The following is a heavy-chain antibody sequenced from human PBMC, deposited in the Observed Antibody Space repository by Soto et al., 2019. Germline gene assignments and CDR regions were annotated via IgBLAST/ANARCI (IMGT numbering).Heavy chain of an antibody. Sequence: QVQLVESGAGVVQPGRSLRLSCAASGFTFSSYGMHWVRQAPGKGLEWVAGISYDGSNKYYADSVKGRFTIYRDNSTTALYLQMNSLRAGDAAVYYCAKDVVVGASSGLGDYYYYYGMDVWGQGTTVTVSS. CDR3: AKDVVVGASSGLGDYYYYYGMDV. CDR1: GFTFSSYG. J-gene: IGHJ6*02. D-gene: IGHD1-26*01. V-gene: IGHV3-30*18. CDR2: ISYDGSNK.